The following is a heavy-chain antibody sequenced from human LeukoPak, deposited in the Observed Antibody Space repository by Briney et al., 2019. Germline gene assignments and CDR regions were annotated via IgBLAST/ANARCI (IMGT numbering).Heavy chain of an antibody. V-gene: IGHV3-23*01. CDR1: GFTFSSYW. D-gene: IGHD6-19*01. CDR2: ISGSDAGT. CDR3: AKEGSSGWTPYYYYYMDV. J-gene: IGHJ6*03. Sequence: GGSLRLSCAASGFTFSSYWMSWVRQAPGKGLEWVSAISGSDAGTYYADSVKGRFTISRDNSKNTLYLQMNSLRAEDAAVYYCAKEGSSGWTPYYYYYMDVWGKGTTVTISS.